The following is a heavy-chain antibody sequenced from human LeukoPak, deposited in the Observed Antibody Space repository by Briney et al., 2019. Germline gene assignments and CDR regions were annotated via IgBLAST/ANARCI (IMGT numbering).Heavy chain of an antibody. CDR2: INHGGST. D-gene: IGHD2-2*01. Sequence: SETLSLTCAVYGGSLSGYYWSWIRQPPGKGLEWIGEINHGGSTNYNPSLKSRVTISIDTPQNQFTLKLSSVIAADTAVYYCAKIHCSGTSCSYSYYYMDVRGKGTTVTVSS. J-gene: IGHJ6*03. CDR3: AKIHCSGTSCSYSYYYMDV. V-gene: IGHV4-34*01. CDR1: GGSLSGYY.